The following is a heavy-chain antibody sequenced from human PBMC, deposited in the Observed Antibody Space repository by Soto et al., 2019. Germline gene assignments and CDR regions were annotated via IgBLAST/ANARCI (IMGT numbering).Heavy chain of an antibody. CDR2: INVNNDNT. Sequence: QVQLVQSGTEVKKPGASVKVSCKASGYTFTSHTIHWMRQAPGQSLEWMAWINVNNDNTKYPHKFQGRVSLTMDTSASTVYMALSSLRSEDTAVYYCARSSFTAVDYWGQGTLVSVSS. CDR3: ARSSFTAVDY. J-gene: IGHJ4*02. D-gene: IGHD5-18*01. CDR1: GYTFTSHT. V-gene: IGHV1-3*01.